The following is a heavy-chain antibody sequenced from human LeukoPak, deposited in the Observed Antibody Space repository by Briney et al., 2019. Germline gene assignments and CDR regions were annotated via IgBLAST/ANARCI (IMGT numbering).Heavy chain of an antibody. V-gene: IGHV3-30-3*01. Sequence: GGSLRLSCAASGFIFRSYAMHWVRQAPGKGLEWVAVISYDGSNKYYPDSVKGRFTTSRDNSKNTLYMEMNSLRAEDTAVYYCARGAEYYYGSGSIDYWGQGTLVTVSS. CDR2: ISYDGSNK. CDR1: GFIFRSYA. CDR3: ARGAEYYYGSGSIDY. D-gene: IGHD3-10*01. J-gene: IGHJ4*02.